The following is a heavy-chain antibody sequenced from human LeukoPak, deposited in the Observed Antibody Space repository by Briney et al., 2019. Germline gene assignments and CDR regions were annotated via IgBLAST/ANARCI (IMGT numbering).Heavy chain of an antibody. CDR2: IFVGSGNT. CDR3: AASTYYYDSSGPPYYFDY. J-gene: IGHJ4*02. D-gene: IGHD3-22*01. Sequence: ASVKVSCKASGFTFTSSAMQWVRQARGQRLEWIGWIFVGSGNTNYAQKFQERVTITRDMSTSTAYMELSSLRSEDTAVYYCAASTYYYDSSGPPYYFDYWGQGTLVTVSS. CDR1: GFTFTSSA. V-gene: IGHV1-58*02.